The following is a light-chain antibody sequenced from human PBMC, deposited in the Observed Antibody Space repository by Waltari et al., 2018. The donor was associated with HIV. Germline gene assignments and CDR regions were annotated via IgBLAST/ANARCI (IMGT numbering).Light chain of an antibody. CDR2: EVR. Sequence: QSALTQPASVSGSLGHSITISCTGSRTDIGAFDYVSWSPQHADKPPKLLIYEVRNRPLGVSNRFSGSKSGDTASLTISGLQAEDEAHYFCSSYTSSDTPYWVFGGGTKLTVL. J-gene: IGLJ3*02. V-gene: IGLV2-14*01. CDR3: SSYTSSDTPYWV. CDR1: RTDIGAFDY.